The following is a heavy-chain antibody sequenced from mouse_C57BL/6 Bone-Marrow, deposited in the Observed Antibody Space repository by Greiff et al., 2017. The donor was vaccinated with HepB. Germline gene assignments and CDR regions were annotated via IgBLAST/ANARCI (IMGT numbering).Heavy chain of an antibody. CDR2: ISSGGDYI. CDR1: GFTFSSYA. Sequence: EVKLQESGEGLVKPEGSLKLSCAASGFTFSSYAMSWVRQTPEKRLEWVAYISSGGDYIYYADTVKGRFTISRDNARNTLYLQMSSLKSEDTAMYYCTGERLPYYGSSPWFAYWGQGTLVTVSA. D-gene: IGHD1-1*01. V-gene: IGHV5-9-1*02. J-gene: IGHJ3*01. CDR3: TGERLPYYGSSPWFAY.